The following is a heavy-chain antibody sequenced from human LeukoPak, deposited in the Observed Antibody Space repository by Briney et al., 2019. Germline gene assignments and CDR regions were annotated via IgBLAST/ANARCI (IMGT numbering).Heavy chain of an antibody. J-gene: IGHJ4*02. CDR1: GGSFSGYY. Sequence: SETLSLTCAVYGGSFSGYYWSWIRQPPGKGLEWIGEINHSGSTNYNPSLKSRVTISVDTSKNQFSLKLSSVTAADTAVYYCAREGYYDFWSGYYTIWGQGTLVTVSS. CDR3: AREGYYDFWSGYYTI. V-gene: IGHV4-34*01. CDR2: INHSGST. D-gene: IGHD3-3*01.